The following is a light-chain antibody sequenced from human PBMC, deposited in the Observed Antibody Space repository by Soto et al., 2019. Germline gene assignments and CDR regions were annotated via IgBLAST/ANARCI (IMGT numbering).Light chain of an antibody. Sequence: IQMTQSPSSLSASVGDRVTITCRASQGIRDDLGWYQQKPGRAPKLLIHGASSLQSGVPSRFSGSGSGTDFTLTISSLQPEDFATYYCLHDHNYPWTFGQGTKVEIK. J-gene: IGKJ1*01. CDR3: LHDHNYPWT. CDR1: QGIRDD. V-gene: IGKV1-6*02. CDR2: GAS.